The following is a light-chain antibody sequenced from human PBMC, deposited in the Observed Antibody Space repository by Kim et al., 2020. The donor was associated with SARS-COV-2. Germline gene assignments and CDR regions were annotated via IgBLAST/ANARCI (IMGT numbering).Light chain of an antibody. J-gene: IGKJ2*01. CDR3: QQYGDSPYT. Sequence: LAAGEGVPLSCTASQSVSNSYLAWHQQKPGQAPRLLIYGASSRATGIPDRFSGSGSGTDFTLTISRLEPEDFAVYYCQQYGDSPYTFGQGTKLEI. CDR2: GAS. CDR1: QSVSNSY. V-gene: IGKV3-20*01.